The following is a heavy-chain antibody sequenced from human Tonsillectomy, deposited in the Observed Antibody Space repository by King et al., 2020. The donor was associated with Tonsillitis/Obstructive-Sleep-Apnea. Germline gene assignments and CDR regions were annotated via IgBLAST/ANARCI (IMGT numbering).Heavy chain of an antibody. V-gene: IGHV1-18*01. D-gene: IGHD4-17*01. CDR1: GYTFTRYA. CDR2: ISAYNGNT. CDR3: ASHDYGDQYYFDY. Sequence: QLVQSGAEVKKPGASVKVSCKASGYTFTRYAISWVRQAPGQGLEWMGWISAYNGNTDYAQKIQGRVTMTTDTSTSTAYMELRSLRSDDTAVYYCASHDYGDQYYFDYWGQGTLGTVSS. J-gene: IGHJ4*02.